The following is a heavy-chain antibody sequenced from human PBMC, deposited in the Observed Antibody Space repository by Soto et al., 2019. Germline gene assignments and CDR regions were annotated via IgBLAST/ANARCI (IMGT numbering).Heavy chain of an antibody. D-gene: IGHD4-17*01. V-gene: IGHV4-30-2*01. CDR3: ARGMTTVTTFDY. J-gene: IGHJ4*02. Sequence: SETLSLTCAASGDSISSGGYSWSWIRQPPGKGLEWIGYIYHSGSTYHNPSLKSRVTISVDRSKNQFSLKLTSVTAADTAVYYCARGMTTVTTFDYWGQGTLVTVSS. CDR2: IYHSGST. CDR1: GDSISSGGYS.